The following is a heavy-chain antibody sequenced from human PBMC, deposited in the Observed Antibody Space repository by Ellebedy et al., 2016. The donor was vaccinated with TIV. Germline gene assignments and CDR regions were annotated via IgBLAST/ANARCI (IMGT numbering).Heavy chain of an antibody. CDR1: GYTFTSYA. J-gene: IGHJ1*01. CDR3: ARGRYTNSWLVSEYFHH. D-gene: IGHD6-19*01. CDR2: INAGNGNT. Sequence: ASVKVSCKASGYTFTSYAMHWVRQAPGQRLEWMGWINAGNGNTKYSQKFQDRVTITRDTSTSTAYMELRSLRSDDTAVYYCARGRYTNSWLVSEYFHHWGQGTLVTVSS. V-gene: IGHV1-3*01.